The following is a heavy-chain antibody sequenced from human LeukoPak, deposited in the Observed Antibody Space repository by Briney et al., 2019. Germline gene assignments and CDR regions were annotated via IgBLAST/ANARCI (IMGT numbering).Heavy chain of an antibody. V-gene: IGHV1-24*01. Sequence: GASVKVSCKVSIYSFNVLSVHCVRQAPGKGLQWMGGYDPEYGDTIYAQNFQGRLTMTEDTSTATAFMEVSSMRSEDTAVYYCTAVSLLRGYDVLTFYSYPNYLDFWGQGTLVTVSS. D-gene: IGHD3-9*01. CDR3: TAVSLLRGYDVLTFYSYPNYLDF. J-gene: IGHJ4*02. CDR1: IYSFNVLS. CDR2: YDPEYGDT.